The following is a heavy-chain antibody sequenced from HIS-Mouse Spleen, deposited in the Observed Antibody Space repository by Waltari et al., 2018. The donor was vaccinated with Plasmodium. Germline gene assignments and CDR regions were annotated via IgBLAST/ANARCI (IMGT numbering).Heavy chain of an antibody. Sequence: QVQLQQWGAGLLKPSETLSLTCAVYGGSFSCYYWSWIRPPPGKGLGWIGEINHSGSTNYNPSLKSRVTISVDTSKNQFSLKLSSVTAADTAVYYCARVTSSGVYWYFDLWGRGTLVTVSS. CDR1: GGSFSCYY. D-gene: IGHD3-3*01. CDR2: INHSGST. J-gene: IGHJ2*01. V-gene: IGHV4-34*01. CDR3: ARVTSSGVYWYFDL.